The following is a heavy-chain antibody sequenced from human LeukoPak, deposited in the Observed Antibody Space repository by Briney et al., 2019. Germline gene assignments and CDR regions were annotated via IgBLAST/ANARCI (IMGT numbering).Heavy chain of an antibody. D-gene: IGHD3-10*01. CDR3: ARRDYYGSGSGRFDY. CDR2: ISAYNGNT. CDR1: GYTFYSYG. J-gene: IGHJ4*02. Sequence: ASVKVSCKASGYTFYSYGIRWGRQAPGQGLWGVGWISAYNGNTNYAQKLQGRVTMTTDTSTSTAYMELRSLRSDDTAVYYCARRDYYGSGSGRFDYWGQGTLVTVSS. V-gene: IGHV1-18*01.